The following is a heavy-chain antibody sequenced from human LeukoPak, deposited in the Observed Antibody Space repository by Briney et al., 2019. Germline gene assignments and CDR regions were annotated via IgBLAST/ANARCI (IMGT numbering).Heavy chain of an antibody. Sequence: RASVKVSCKASGGTFSSYAISWVRQAPGQGLEWMGRIIPILGIANYAQKFQGRVTMTRDTSTSTVYMEVSSLRSEDTAMYYCARGTPSSDGFDIWGQGTMVTVSS. D-gene: IGHD6-13*01. V-gene: IGHV1-69*04. CDR2: IIPILGIA. J-gene: IGHJ3*02. CDR1: GGTFSSYA. CDR3: ARGTPSSDGFDI.